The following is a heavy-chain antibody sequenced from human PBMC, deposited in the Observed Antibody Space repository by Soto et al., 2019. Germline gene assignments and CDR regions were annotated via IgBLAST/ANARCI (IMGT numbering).Heavy chain of an antibody. CDR1: GGSISSGGYY. Sequence: SETLSLTCTVSGGSISSGGYYWSWIRQHPGKGLEWIGYIYYSGSTYYNPSLKSRVTISVDTSKNQFSLKLSSVTAADTAVYYCARPNSGYELGAFDIWGQGTMVTVSS. V-gene: IGHV4-31*03. J-gene: IGHJ3*02. D-gene: IGHD5-12*01. CDR2: IYYSGST. CDR3: ARPNSGYELGAFDI.